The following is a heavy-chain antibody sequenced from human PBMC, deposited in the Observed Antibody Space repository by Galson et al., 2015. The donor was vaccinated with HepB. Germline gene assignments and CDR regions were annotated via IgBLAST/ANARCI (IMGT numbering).Heavy chain of an antibody. V-gene: IGHV3-7*01. D-gene: IGHD6-13*01. CDR3: ARARRHSTPDPHHFDY. CDR2: INADGSEK. J-gene: IGHJ4*02. CDR1: GFTLRNYW. Sequence: SLRLSCAASGFTLRNYWMSWVRQAPGKGLEWVATINADGSEKYYVDSVRGRFTISRDNAENSVSLQVNSLRAEDTAVYYCARARRHSTPDPHHFDYWGQGSLVTVSS.